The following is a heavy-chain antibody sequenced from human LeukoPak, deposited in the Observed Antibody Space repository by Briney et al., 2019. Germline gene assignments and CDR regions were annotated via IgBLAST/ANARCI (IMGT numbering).Heavy chain of an antibody. CDR2: IRSDGNSQ. D-gene: IGHD6-13*01. CDR3: ARELGGMTAPPVFGH. J-gene: IGHJ4*02. Sequence: GGSLRLSCTASGFSFSSYGMHWVRQAPGKGLEWVAFIRSDGNSQYYADSAKGRFTISRDRSKNTVYLELNRLTPDDTAVFYCARELGGMTAPPVFGHWGQGTLVTVSS. CDR1: GFSFSSYG. V-gene: IGHV3-30*02.